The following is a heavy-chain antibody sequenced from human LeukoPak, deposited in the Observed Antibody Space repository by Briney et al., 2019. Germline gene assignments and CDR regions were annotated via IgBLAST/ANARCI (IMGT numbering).Heavy chain of an antibody. CDR1: GFTFSSYG. V-gene: IGHV3-30*02. CDR3: AKDHLGSIAAAGTLDY. J-gene: IGHJ4*02. Sequence: AGGSLRLSCAASGFTFSSYGMHWVRQAPGKGLEWVAFIRYDGSNKYYADSVKGRFTISRDNSKNTLYLQMNSLRAEDTAVYYCAKDHLGSIAAAGTLDYWGQGTLVTVSS. D-gene: IGHD6-13*01. CDR2: IRYDGSNK.